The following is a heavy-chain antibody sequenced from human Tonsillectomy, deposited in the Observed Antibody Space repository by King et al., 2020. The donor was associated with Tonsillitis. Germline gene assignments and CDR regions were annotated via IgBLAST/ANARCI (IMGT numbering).Heavy chain of an antibody. D-gene: IGHD3-22*01. Sequence: VQLVEFGGGLVQPGRSLRLSCAASGFTFDDYAMHWVRQAPGKGLEWVSGISWNSGSIGYADSVKGRFTIPRDNDKNSLYLQMNSLRAEDTALYYCAKDLATKNYYDSSGYLDYWGQGSLVTVSS. J-gene: IGHJ4*02. V-gene: IGHV3-9*01. CDR2: ISWNSGSI. CDR3: AKDLATKNYYDSSGYLDY. CDR1: GFTFDDYA.